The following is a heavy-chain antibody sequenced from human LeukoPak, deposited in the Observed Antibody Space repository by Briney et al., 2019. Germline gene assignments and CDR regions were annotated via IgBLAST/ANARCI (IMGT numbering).Heavy chain of an antibody. CDR2: IWFDGKNE. D-gene: IGHD3-16*01. CDR1: GFTFSSYG. J-gene: IGHJ6*02. CDR3: ARGGGLDV. Sequence: GGSLRLSCAASGFTFSSYGMHWVRQAPGKRLEWVADIWFDGKNEHFADSVKGRFTISRDNAKNSLYLQMSNLRAEDTAVYFCARGGGLDVWGQGATVTVSS. V-gene: IGHV3-33*03.